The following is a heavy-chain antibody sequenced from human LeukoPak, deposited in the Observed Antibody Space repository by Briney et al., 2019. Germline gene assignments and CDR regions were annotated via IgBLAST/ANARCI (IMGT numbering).Heavy chain of an antibody. V-gene: IGHV3-30*04. D-gene: IGHD6-25*01. CDR1: GFTFSAYS. CDR2: LSYDGSNQ. Sequence: GGSLRLSCAASGFTFSAYSLHWLRQAPGKGLEWVADLSYDGSNQYYADSVKGRFTISRDTSKNVLHLQMNSLGAEDTAVYYCAREYGIAAVGGLDVWGKGITVTVSS. CDR3: AREYGIAAVGGLDV. J-gene: IGHJ6*04.